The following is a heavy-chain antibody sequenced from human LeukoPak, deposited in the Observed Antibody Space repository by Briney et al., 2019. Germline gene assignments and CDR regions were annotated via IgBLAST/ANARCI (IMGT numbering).Heavy chain of an antibody. D-gene: IGHD4-17*01. CDR3: ASLDYGDYRGAFDI. J-gene: IGHJ3*02. CDR2: IYYSGST. V-gene: IGHV4-39*01. Sequence: SETLSLTCTVSGGSISSSSYYWGWIRQPPGKGLEWIGSIYYSGSTYYNPSLKSRVTISVDTSKNQFSLKLSSVTAADTAVYYCASLDYGDYRGAFDIWGQGTMVTVSS. CDR1: GGSISSSSYY.